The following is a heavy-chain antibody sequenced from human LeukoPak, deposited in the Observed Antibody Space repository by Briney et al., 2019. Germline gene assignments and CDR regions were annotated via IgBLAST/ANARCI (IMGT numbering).Heavy chain of an antibody. V-gene: IGHV3-33*03. CDR1: GFTFSSYG. CDR3: AKDRGSGSYYRGLDY. J-gene: IGHJ4*02. D-gene: IGHD3-10*01. CDR2: IWYDGSNK. Sequence: GGSLRLSCAASGFTFSSYGMHWVRQAPGNGLEWVAVIWYDGSNKYYADSVKGRFTISRDNAKNSLYLQMNSPRAEDTALYYCAKDRGSGSYYRGLDYWGQGTLVTVSS.